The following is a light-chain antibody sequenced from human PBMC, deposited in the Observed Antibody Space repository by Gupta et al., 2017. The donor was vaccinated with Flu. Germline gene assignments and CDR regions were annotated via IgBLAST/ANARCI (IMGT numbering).Light chain of an antibody. Sequence: PSSLSASVGDSVTITCRASQSISTYLNWYQQKPGKAPNLLIYAASNLQSGVPSRFSGSGSGTDFTLTISRLQPEDFASYYCQQSDSIPYTFGQGTMLEIK. CDR1: QSISTY. CDR2: AAS. CDR3: QQSDSIPYT. J-gene: IGKJ2*01. V-gene: IGKV1-39*01.